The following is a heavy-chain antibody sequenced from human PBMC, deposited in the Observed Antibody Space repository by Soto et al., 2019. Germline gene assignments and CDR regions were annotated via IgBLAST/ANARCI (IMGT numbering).Heavy chain of an antibody. V-gene: IGHV3-53*01. Sequence: EVQLVESGGGLIQPGGSLRLSCAASGFIVSDNYMSWVRQAPGKGLEWLSVIYSAGSTFYADSVMGRFTISRDKSKNIRYLQMNTLRAEDTAVYYCARLGTDSSGYRDYWGHGTLVTVSS. J-gene: IGHJ4*01. D-gene: IGHD3-22*01. CDR1: GFIVSDNY. CDR3: ARLGTDSSGYRDY. CDR2: IYSAGST.